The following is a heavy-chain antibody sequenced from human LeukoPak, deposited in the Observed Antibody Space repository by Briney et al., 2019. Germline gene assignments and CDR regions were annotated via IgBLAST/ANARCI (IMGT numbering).Heavy chain of an antibody. CDR1: GGSITSYY. J-gene: IGHJ4*02. V-gene: IGHV4-59*08. Sequence: PSETLSLTCTVSGGSITSYYWSWIRQPPGKGLEWIGYIYYSGTTNYNPPLKSRVTISVETSKNQFSLKLRSVTAADTAVYYCARGTRPSNFDYWGQGTLVTVSS. CDR3: ARGTRPSNFDY. CDR2: IYYSGTT.